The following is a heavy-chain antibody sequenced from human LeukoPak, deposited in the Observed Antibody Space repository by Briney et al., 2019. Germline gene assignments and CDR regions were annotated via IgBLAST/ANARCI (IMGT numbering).Heavy chain of an antibody. D-gene: IGHD3-22*01. CDR3: AKDYYPFDY. V-gene: IGHV3-23*01. CDR2: ISGSGCST. Sequence: GGSLRLSCAASVFTFSRYAMRGVRQAPGRGLEGVSAISGSGCSTYYAHLAKGRFPISRDNATHTLYLQMNSLRAEGTAVYYCAKDYYPFDYWGQGTMVTVSS. J-gene: IGHJ4*02. CDR1: VFTFSRYA.